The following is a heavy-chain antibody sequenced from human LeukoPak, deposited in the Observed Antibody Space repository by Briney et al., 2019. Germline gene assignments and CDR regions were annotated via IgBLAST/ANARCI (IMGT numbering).Heavy chain of an antibody. V-gene: IGHV3-23*01. CDR2: ISGGGGST. CDR1: GFTFSSYV. J-gene: IGHJ5*02. Sequence: GGSLRLSCAASGFTFSSYVMNWVRQAPGKGLEWVSVISGGGGSTYYADSVKGRFTISRDNSKNTLFLQMNSLRAEDTAIYYCAKGGYCSSTSCYVGWFDPWGQGTLVTVSS. D-gene: IGHD2-2*01. CDR3: AKGGYCSSTSCYVGWFDP.